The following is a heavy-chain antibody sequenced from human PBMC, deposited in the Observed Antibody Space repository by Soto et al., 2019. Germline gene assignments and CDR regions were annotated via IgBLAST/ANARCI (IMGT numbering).Heavy chain of an antibody. CDR3: ATDDGQYFGSV. V-gene: IGHV1-2*02. J-gene: IGHJ1*01. Sequence: QVQLVQSGAAVRKPGASVKISCKASGYTMTAHFLHWVRQASGRGLEWMGWINPKNGGTDYAQKFQDRVSMTRDTSINTAYIQLNRLKSDDTAVYFCATDDGQYFGSVWGQGPRVSVSS. CDR1: GYTMTAHF. D-gene: IGHD3-10*01. CDR2: INPKNGGT.